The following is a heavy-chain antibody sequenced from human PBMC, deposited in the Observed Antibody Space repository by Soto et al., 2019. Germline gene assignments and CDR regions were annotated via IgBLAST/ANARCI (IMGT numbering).Heavy chain of an antibody. Sequence: PWGSLRLSCAASGFTFDDYAMHWVRQAPGKGLEWVSGISWNSGRIGYADSVKGRFTISRDNAKNSLYLQMNSLRAEDTALYYCAKDRRAAAEYYSHXWGQGTLVTVSX. J-gene: IGHJ4*02. D-gene: IGHD6-13*01. CDR2: ISWNSGRI. CDR3: AKDRRAAAEYYSHX. CDR1: GFTFDDYA. V-gene: IGHV3-9*01.